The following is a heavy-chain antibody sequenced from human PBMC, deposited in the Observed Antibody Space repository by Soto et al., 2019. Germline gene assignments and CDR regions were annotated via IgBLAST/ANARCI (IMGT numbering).Heavy chain of an antibody. D-gene: IGHD3-9*01. V-gene: IGHV3-23*01. Sequence: GGSLRLSCAASGFTFSSYAMSWVRQAPGKGLEWVSAISGSGGSTYYADSVKGRFTISRDNSKNTLYLQMNSLRAEDTAVYYCAKSAQYFDWRPYYFDYWGQGTLVTVSS. J-gene: IGHJ4*02. CDR3: AKSAQYFDWRPYYFDY. CDR1: GFTFSSYA. CDR2: ISGSGGST.